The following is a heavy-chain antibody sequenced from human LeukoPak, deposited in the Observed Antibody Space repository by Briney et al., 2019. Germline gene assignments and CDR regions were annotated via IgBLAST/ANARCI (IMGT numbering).Heavy chain of an antibody. D-gene: IGHD6-13*01. CDR3: AKVAAAGIITYYYYYYMDV. V-gene: IGHV3-33*06. CDR1: GFTFSSYG. CDR2: IWYDGSNK. Sequence: GGSLRLSCAASGFTFSSYGMHWVRQAPGKGLEWVADIWYDGSNKYYADSVKGRFTISRDNSKNTLYAQMNSLRAEDTAVYYCAKVAAAGIITYYYYYYMDVWGKGTTVTVSS. J-gene: IGHJ6*03.